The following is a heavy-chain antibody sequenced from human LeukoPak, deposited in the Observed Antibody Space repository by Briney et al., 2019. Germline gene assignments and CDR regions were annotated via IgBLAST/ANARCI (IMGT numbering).Heavy chain of an antibody. J-gene: IGHJ4*02. Sequence: SETLSLTCAVYIESFSGYDWTWIRQPPGKGLEWIGEINHSGSTNYNPSLKSRVTISADTSKNQFSLKLSSVTAADTAVYYCARVRGDLSIDYWGQGNLVTVSS. CDR3: ARVRGDLSIDY. CDR1: IESFSGYD. D-gene: IGHD2-21*02. CDR2: INHSGST. V-gene: IGHV4-34*01.